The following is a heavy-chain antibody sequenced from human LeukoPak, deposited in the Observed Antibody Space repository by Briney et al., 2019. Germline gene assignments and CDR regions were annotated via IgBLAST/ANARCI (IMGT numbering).Heavy chain of an antibody. CDR1: GGSFSGYY. CDR2: INHSGST. Sequence: SETLSLTCAVYGGSFSGYYWSWIRQPPGKGLEWIGEINHSGSTNYNPSLKSRVTISVDTSKNQFSLKLSSVTAADTAVYYCARDFDYDYVWGSYRSRGFDPWGQGTLVTVSS. V-gene: IGHV4-34*01. D-gene: IGHD3-16*02. CDR3: ARDFDYDYVWGSYRSRGFDP. J-gene: IGHJ5*02.